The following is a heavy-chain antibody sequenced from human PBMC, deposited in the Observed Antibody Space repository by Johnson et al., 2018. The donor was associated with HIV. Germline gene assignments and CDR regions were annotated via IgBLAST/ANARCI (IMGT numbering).Heavy chain of an antibody. J-gene: IGHJ3*02. V-gene: IGHV3-30*04. CDR3: ARDRKYQLLLKLSSADAFDI. CDR2: ISYDGSDK. D-gene: IGHD2-2*01. CDR1: GFTFSSYA. Sequence: QVQLVESGGGVVQPGRSLRLSCAASGFTFSSYAMHWVRQAPGKGLEWVAVISYDGSDKYYADSVKGRFTISRDHSKNTLYLQMNSLRAEDTAVYYCARDRKYQLLLKLSSADAFDIWGQGTMVTVSS.